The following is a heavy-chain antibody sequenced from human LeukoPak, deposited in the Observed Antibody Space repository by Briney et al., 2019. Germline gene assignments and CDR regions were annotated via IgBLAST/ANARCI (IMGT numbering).Heavy chain of an antibody. CDR2: VSADGRNK. Sequence: GGSLRLSCAASGFTFSRYSMHWVRQAPGKGPECVALVSADGRNKFYTGSVKGRFTISRDNSKNTLYLQMNSLRAEDTAVYYCAKEDGDLGDPEVIDYWGQGTLVTVSS. V-gene: IGHV3-30*04. J-gene: IGHJ4*02. CDR3: AKEDGDLGDPEVIDY. CDR1: GFTFSRYS. D-gene: IGHD3-10*01.